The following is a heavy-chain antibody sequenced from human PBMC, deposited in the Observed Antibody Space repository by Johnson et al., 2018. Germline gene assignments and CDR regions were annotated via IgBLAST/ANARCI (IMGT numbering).Heavy chain of an antibody. Sequence: QVQLVQSGAEMKKPGSSVKVFCKASADTLNNYAFTWMRQAPGQGLEWMGGIIPFFHITNYTQKFQGRLTITADESSRTIYMELTTLTSDDTAVYYCARSRGYSGYNRADFYSYCMHVWGPGTTVTVS. CDR2: IIPFFHIT. CDR3: ARSRGYSGYNRADFYSYCMHV. J-gene: IGHJ6*02. V-gene: IGHV1-69*01. D-gene: IGHD5-12*01. CDR1: ADTLNNYA.